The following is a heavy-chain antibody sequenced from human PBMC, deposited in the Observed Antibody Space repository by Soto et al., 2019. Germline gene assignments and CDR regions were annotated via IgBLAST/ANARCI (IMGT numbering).Heavy chain of an antibody. CDR2: INAGNGNT. Sequence: ASVKVSCKASGYTFTSYAMHWVRQAPGQRLEWMGWINAGNGNTKYSQKFQGRVTITRDTSASTAYMELSSLRSEDTAAYYCARDLYYDFWSGHYYYGMDVWGQGTTVTVSS. V-gene: IGHV1-3*01. CDR1: GYTFTSYA. CDR3: ARDLYYDFWSGHYYYGMDV. J-gene: IGHJ6*02. D-gene: IGHD3-3*01.